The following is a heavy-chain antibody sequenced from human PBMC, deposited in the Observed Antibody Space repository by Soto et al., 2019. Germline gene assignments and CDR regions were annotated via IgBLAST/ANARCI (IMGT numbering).Heavy chain of an antibody. Sequence: PSETMSLTCTVSGGSIINSCYYWSWIRQHPEKGLEWIGYISYSGSTDYAPSLKSRVTMSVDTSKNQFFLNLTSVTAADTAVYYCGRDAVTKRDFYYYGMDVWGRGTTVTVSS. J-gene: IGHJ6*02. D-gene: IGHD4-4*01. CDR3: GRDAVTKRDFYYYGMDV. CDR2: ISYSGST. CDR1: GGSIINSCYY. V-gene: IGHV4-31*03.